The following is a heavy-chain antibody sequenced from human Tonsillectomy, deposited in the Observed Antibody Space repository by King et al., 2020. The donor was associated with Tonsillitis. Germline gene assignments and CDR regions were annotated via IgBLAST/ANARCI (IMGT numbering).Heavy chain of an antibody. D-gene: IGHD6-13*01. Sequence: VQLVESGGGLVQPGGSLRLSCAASGFTFSSYAMSWVRQAPGKGLEWVSGISGSGGRTYYADSVKGRFTISRDNSKNTRYLKMNSLRGENTAVYYCAKMGSSSWYEYFQHWGQGTLVTVSS. CDR2: ISGSGGRT. CDR1: GFTFSSYA. J-gene: IGHJ1*01. V-gene: IGHV3-23*04. CDR3: AKMGSSSWYEYFQH.